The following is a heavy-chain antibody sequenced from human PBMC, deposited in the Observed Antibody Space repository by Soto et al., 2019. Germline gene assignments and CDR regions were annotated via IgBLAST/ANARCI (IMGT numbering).Heavy chain of an antibody. J-gene: IGHJ6*02. V-gene: IGHV4-34*01. CDR1: GGSFSGYY. D-gene: IGHD3-10*01. Sequence: QVQLQQWGAGLLKPSETLSLTCAVYGGSFSGYYWSWLRQPPGKGLEWIGEINHSGSTNYNPSLKSRVTISVDTSKNQFSLKLSSVTAADTAVYYCAVNMVRGVIITPVAGGMDVWGQGTTVTVSS. CDR3: AVNMVRGVIITPVAGGMDV. CDR2: INHSGST.